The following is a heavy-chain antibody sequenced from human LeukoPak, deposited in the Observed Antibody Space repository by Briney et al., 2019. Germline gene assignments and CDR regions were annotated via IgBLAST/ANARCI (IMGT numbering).Heavy chain of an antibody. CDR1: GFTFSSYG. CDR3: ARTVRGVYYYYGMDV. V-gene: IGHV3-33*08. Sequence: PGRSLRLSCAASGFTFSSYGMHWVRQAPGKGLEWVAVIWYDGSNKYYADSVKGRFTISRDNSKNTLYLQMNSLRAEDTAVYYCARTVRGVYYYYGMDVWGQGTTVTVSS. J-gene: IGHJ6*02. D-gene: IGHD3-10*01. CDR2: IWYDGSNK.